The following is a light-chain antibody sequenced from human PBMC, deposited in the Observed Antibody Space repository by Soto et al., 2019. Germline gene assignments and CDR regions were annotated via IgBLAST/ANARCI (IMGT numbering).Light chain of an antibody. CDR3: QQRSNWPLPWT. CDR2: NAS. Sequence: EIVLTQSPATLSLSPGERATLSYRASQTVGSYLAWYQQKPGQVPRLLIYNASNRATGIPARFSGSGSGTDFTLTISSLEPEDFAVYYCQQRSNWPLPWTFGQGAKVEIK. CDR1: QTVGSY. V-gene: IGKV3-11*01. J-gene: IGKJ1*01.